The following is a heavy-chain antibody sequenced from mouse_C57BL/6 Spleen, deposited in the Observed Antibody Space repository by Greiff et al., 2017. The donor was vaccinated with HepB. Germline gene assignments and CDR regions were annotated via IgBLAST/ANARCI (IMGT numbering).Heavy chain of an antibody. V-gene: IGHV1-50*01. J-gene: IGHJ3*01. Sequence: QVQLQQPGAELVKPGASVKLSCKASGYTFTSYWKQWVKQRPGQGLEWIGEIDPSDSYTNYNQKFKGKATLTVDTSSSTAYMQLSSLTSEDSAVYYCARGGDYSNLFAYWGQGTLVTVSA. CDR2: IDPSDSYT. CDR1: GYTFTSYW. CDR3: ARGGDYSNLFAY. D-gene: IGHD2-5*01.